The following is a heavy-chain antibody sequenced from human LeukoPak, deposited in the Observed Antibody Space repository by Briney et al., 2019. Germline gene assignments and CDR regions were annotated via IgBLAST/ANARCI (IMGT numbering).Heavy chain of an antibody. Sequence: ASVKVSCKASGYTFTSYGISWVRQAPGQGPEWMGWISAYNGNTNYAQKLQGRVTMTTDTSTSTAYMELRSLRSDDTAVYYCARISHCSGGSCYYFDYWGQGTLVTVSS. CDR2: ISAYNGNT. CDR1: GYTFTSYG. D-gene: IGHD2-15*01. V-gene: IGHV1-18*01. J-gene: IGHJ4*02. CDR3: ARISHCSGGSCYYFDY.